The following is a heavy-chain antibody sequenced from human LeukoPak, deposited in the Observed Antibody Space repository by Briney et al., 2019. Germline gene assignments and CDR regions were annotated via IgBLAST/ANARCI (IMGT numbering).Heavy chain of an antibody. J-gene: IGHJ5*02. D-gene: IGHD6-13*01. Sequence: GGSPRLSCAASGFTFSSYAMSWVPQALGKGLEWVSAIIAGGGSTYFADSVKGRFTISRDNSKNTLFLQTNSLRAEDTAVYYCAKSSSWTYNWFYPWGQGTLVTVSS. V-gene: IGHV3-23*01. CDR1: GFTFSSYA. CDR3: AKSSSWTYNWFYP. CDR2: IIAGGGST.